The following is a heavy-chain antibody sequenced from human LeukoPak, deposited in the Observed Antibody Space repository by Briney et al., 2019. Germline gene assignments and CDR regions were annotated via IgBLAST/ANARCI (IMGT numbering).Heavy chain of an antibody. D-gene: IGHD2-8*01. CDR2: ISYNGNNE. V-gene: IGHV3-30-3*01. Sequence: PGGSLRLSCAASGFTFSDYSLHWVRQAPGKGLEWVALISYNGNNEYYADSVKGRFTISRDSSKNTLYLQMNSLRVEDTAMYYCARRMDYIDYWGRGTLVTVSS. J-gene: IGHJ4*02. CDR3: ARRMDYIDY. CDR1: GFTFSDYS.